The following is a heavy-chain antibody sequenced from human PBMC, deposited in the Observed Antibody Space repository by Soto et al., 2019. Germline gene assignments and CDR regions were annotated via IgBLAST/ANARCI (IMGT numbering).Heavy chain of an antibody. Sequence: VQLVESGGGVVQPGRSLRLSCAASGFTFSSYAMHWVRQAPGKGLEWVAVISYDGSNKYYADSVKGRFTISRDNSKNTLYLQMNSLRAEDTAVYYCARDWYRGLSSNSRGIFDYWGQGTLVTVSS. CDR2: ISYDGSNK. CDR3: ARDWYRGLSSNSRGIFDY. V-gene: IGHV3-30-3*01. D-gene: IGHD1-26*01. CDR1: GFTFSSYA. J-gene: IGHJ4*02.